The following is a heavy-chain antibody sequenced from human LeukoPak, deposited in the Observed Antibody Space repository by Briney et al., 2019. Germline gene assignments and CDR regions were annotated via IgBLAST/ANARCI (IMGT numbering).Heavy chain of an antibody. J-gene: IGHJ6*03. V-gene: IGHV3-23*01. CDR3: AKLGGQELHNYYVAV. D-gene: IGHD3-16*01. CDR2: ISDSGEST. Sequence: GGSLRLSCAAYGFTFSSYAMSWVRQAPGKGLEWVSGISDSGESTYYASFAKGRFTTARDNPNNTPYLQMNSLRAEDKAVYYCAKLGGQELHNYYVAVCGKGTTVAVSS. CDR1: GFTFSSYA.